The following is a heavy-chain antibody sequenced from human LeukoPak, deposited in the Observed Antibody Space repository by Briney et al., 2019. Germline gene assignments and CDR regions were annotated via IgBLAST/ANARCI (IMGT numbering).Heavy chain of an antibody. V-gene: IGHV3-30*03. CDR3: ARGHRLGSGVDY. CDR1: GFTFSSYG. D-gene: IGHD3-10*01. CDR2: ISYDGSNK. J-gene: IGHJ4*02. Sequence: GGSLRLSCAASGFTFSSYGMHWVRQAPGKGLEWVAVISYDGSNKYYGDSVKGRFTIPRDNSKNTLYLQMNSLRAEDTAVYYCARGHRLGSGVDYWSQGTLVTVSS.